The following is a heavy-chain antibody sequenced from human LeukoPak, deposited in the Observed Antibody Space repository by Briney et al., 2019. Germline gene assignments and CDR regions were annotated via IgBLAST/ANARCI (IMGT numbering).Heavy chain of an antibody. J-gene: IGHJ4*02. V-gene: IGHV3-30*02. CDR2: IRYDGSYK. CDR1: GFIFSSYG. CDR3: AKVRPGSCTTSCPSDS. D-gene: IGHD2-2*01. Sequence: GGPLRLSCAASGFIFSSYGMYWVRQAPGKGLEWVAYIRYDGSYKSYADSVKGRFTISRDNSENTLYLHMSSLRPEDTAVYSCAKVRPGSCTTSCPSDSWGQGILVTVSS.